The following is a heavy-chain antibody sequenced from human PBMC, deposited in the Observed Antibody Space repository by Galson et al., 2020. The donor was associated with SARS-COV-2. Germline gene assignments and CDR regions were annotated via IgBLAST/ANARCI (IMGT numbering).Heavy chain of an antibody. CDR3: ARRGRLGYCSSTSCYRDSTFDY. D-gene: IGHD2-2*02. J-gene: IGHJ4*02. CDR2: IYPGDSDT. V-gene: IGHV5-51*01. Sequence: GESLKISCKGSGYSFTSYWIGWVRQMPGKGLEWMGIIYPGDSDTRYSPSFQGQVTISADKSISTAYLQWSSLKASDTAMYYCARRGRLGYCSSTSCYRDSTFDYWGQGTLVTVSS. CDR1: GYSFTSYW.